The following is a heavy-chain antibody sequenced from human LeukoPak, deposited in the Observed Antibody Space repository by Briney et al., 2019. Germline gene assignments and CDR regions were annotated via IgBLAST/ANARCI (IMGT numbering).Heavy chain of an antibody. V-gene: IGHV3-23*01. Sequence: GGSLRLSCTASGFTFSSYSMTWVRQAPGKGLEWVSAISGSGGSTYYADSVKGRFTISRDNSKNTLYLQMNSLRAEDTAVYYCARGTGYNTGRSVDHWGQGTLVTVSS. J-gene: IGHJ4*02. CDR1: GFTFSSYS. D-gene: IGHD6-25*01. CDR2: ISGSGGST. CDR3: ARGTGYNTGRSVDH.